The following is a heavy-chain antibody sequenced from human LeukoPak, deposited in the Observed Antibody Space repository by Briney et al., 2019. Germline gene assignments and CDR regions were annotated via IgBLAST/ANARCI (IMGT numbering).Heavy chain of an antibody. CDR3: ARDLGYSHSAVNDY. D-gene: IGHD6-13*01. J-gene: IGHJ4*02. CDR2: ISSSSSYI. V-gene: IGHV3-21*01. CDR1: GFTFSSYS. Sequence: PGGSLRLSCAASGFTFSSYSMNWVRQAPGKGLEWVSSISSSSSYIYYADSVKGRFTISRDNAKNSLYLQMNSLRAEDTAVYYCARDLGYSHSAVNDYWGQGTLVTVSS.